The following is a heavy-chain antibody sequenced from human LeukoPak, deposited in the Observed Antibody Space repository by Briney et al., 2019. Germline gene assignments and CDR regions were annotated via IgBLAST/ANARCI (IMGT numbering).Heavy chain of an antibody. CDR3: ARLSSGSYGGRPHFDY. J-gene: IGHJ4*02. CDR2: IYPGDSDT. V-gene: IGHV5-51*01. CDR1: GYSFTSYW. D-gene: IGHD1-26*01. Sequence: GGSLKISCKGSGYSFTSYWIGWVRQMPGKGLEWMGIIYPGDSDTRYSPSFQGQVTISADKSISTAYLQWSSLKASGTAMYYCARLSSGSYGGRPHFDYWGQGTLVTVSS.